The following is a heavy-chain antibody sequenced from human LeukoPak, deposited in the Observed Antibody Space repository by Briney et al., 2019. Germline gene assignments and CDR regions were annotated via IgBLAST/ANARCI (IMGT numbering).Heavy chain of an antibody. CDR2: INWGGGST. CDR3: ARDLSVSMVAYFDY. Sequence: RPGRSLRLSCEASGFIFDDYAMHWVRQAPGKGLEWVSGINWGGGSTNYADSVKGRFTISRDNAKNSLYLQMNSLRAEDTAFYYCARDLSVSMVAYFDYWGQGTLVTVSS. J-gene: IGHJ4*02. V-gene: IGHV3-20*04. CDR1: GFIFDDYA. D-gene: IGHD2-8*01.